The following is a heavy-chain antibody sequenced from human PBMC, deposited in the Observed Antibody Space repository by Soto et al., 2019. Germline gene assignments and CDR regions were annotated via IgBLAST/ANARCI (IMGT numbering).Heavy chain of an antibody. V-gene: IGHV3-30-3*01. Sequence: PGGSLRLSCAASGFTFSSYAMHWVRQAPGKGLEWVAVISYDGSNKYYADSVKGRFTISRDNSKNTLYLQMNSLRAEDTAVYYCARGGSANFDYWGQGTLVTVPS. CDR3: ARGGSANFDY. J-gene: IGHJ4*02. CDR1: GFTFSSYA. CDR2: ISYDGSNK. D-gene: IGHD6-25*01.